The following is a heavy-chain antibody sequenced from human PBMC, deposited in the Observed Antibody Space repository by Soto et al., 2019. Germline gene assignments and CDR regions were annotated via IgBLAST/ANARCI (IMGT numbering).Heavy chain of an antibody. D-gene: IGHD2-15*01. CDR2: IFHSGNA. Sequence: SETLSLTCTVSGGSIRNVYWSWIRQAPGKGLEWIGFIFHSGNAKYNPSLKSRVTISVDTSKSQFSLSLDSVTAADTAVYFCARAHAPTLPFDSWGQGTLVTVSS. CDR3: ARAHAPTLPFDS. J-gene: IGHJ4*01. V-gene: IGHV4-59*01. CDR1: GGSIRNVY.